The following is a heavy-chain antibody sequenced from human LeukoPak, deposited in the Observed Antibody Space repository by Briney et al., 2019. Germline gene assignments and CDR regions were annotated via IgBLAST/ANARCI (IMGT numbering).Heavy chain of an antibody. CDR2: IYYSGST. CDR3: AGDPAKTYYYDSSGDY. V-gene: IGHV4-30-4*08. J-gene: IGHJ4*02. D-gene: IGHD3-22*01. CDR1: GGSISSGDYY. Sequence: SQTLSLTCTVSGGSISSGDYYWSWIRQPPGKGLEWIGYIYYSGSTYYNPSLKSRVTISVDTSKNQFSLKLSSVTAADTAVYYCAGDPAKTYYYDSSGDYWGQGTLVTVSS.